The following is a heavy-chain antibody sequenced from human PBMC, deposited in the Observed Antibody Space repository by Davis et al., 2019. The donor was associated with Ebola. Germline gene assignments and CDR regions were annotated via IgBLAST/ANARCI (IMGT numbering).Heavy chain of an antibody. Sequence: SETLSLTCSVSGGSISSYYWNWIRQPPGGGLEWVGSVYFRGTAYYNPSLKSRVTVTIDTSRKQVSLNVNSVTAADTAVYYCVRQVNTMSNTDHWGQGTLVTVSS. V-gene: IGHV4-59*05. J-gene: IGHJ4*02. CDR3: VRQVNTMSNTDH. CDR2: VYFRGTA. D-gene: IGHD4-11*01. CDR1: GGSISSYY.